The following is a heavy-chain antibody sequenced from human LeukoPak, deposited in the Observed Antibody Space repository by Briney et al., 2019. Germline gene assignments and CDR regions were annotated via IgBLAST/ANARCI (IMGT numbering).Heavy chain of an antibody. J-gene: IGHJ3*02. CDR2: ISAYNGNT. Sequence: ASVKVSCKASGYTFTSYGISWVRQAPGQGLEWMGWISAYNGNTNYAQKLQGRVTMTTDTSTSTAHMELRSLRSDDTAVYYCAREAQGEMVAFDIWGQGTMVTVSS. CDR1: GYTFTSYG. D-gene: IGHD5-24*01. V-gene: IGHV1-18*01. CDR3: AREAQGEMVAFDI.